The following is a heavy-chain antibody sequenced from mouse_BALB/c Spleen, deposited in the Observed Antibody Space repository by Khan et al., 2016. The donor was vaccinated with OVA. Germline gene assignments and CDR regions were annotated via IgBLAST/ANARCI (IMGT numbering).Heavy chain of an antibody. J-gene: IGHJ2*01. V-gene: IGHV3-2*02. CDR1: GYSITSGYG. CDR3: ARTARIKY. CDR2: ISYSGST. D-gene: IGHD1-2*01. Sequence: VQLQQPGPGLVKPSQSLSLTCTVTGYSITSGYGWNWIRQFPGNKLERTGYISYSGSTNYNPSLKSRISINRDTSKNQFFLQLNSVTTEDLATYFCARTARIKYWGQGTTLTVSS.